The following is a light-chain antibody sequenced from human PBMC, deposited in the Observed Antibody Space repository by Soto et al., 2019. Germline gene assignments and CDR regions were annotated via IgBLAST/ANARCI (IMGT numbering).Light chain of an antibody. J-gene: IGKJ1*01. CDR2: GAS. Sequence: AIQMTQSPSSLSASVGDRVTITCRASQDISDDVGWYQQTPGKAPKLLISGASRLQSGVPSRFSGSGSGAALTLTITSLRPEDSATYYCLQNHNYPRTFGQGTKVDIK. CDR3: LQNHNYPRT. CDR1: QDISDD. V-gene: IGKV1-6*01.